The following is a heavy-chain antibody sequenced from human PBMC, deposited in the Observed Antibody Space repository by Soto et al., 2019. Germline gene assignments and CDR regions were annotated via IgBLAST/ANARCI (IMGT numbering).Heavy chain of an antibody. D-gene: IGHD5-12*01. J-gene: IGHJ4*02. CDR3: ARDGYDYASGQFDS. V-gene: IGHV3-74*01. CDR2: ISDGSSA. Sequence: GGSLRLSCAASGFTFSSYSMNWVRQAPGKGLEWVSYISDGSSAAYADSVKGRFTISRDNAKNTLFLQMNSLRAEDTAVYYCARDGYDYASGQFDSWGQGTLVTVSS. CDR1: GFTFSSYS.